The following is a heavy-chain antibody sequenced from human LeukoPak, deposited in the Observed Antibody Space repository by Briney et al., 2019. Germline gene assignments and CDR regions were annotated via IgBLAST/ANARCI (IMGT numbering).Heavy chain of an antibody. D-gene: IGHD1-14*01. CDR2: IIPMLNSE. Sequence: GASVKVSCTASGGTFKNYAISWVRQAPGQGLEWVGGIIPMLNSENYAQKLRGRVTIRTDESSSAAYMELSSLRSEDTAVYFCASLVGTSWYGAWGQGTLVTVSS. J-gene: IGHJ5*02. CDR1: GGTFKNYA. CDR3: ASLVGTSWYGA. V-gene: IGHV1-69*05.